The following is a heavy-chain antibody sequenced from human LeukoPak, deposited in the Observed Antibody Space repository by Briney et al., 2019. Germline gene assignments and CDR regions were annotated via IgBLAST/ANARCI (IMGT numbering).Heavy chain of an antibody. Sequence: ASVKVSCKASGYTFTGYYMHWVRQAPGQGLEWMGWINPNSGGTNYAQKFQGRVTMTRDTSISTAYMELSRLRSDDTAVYYCARDIIPTLYAFDIWGQGTMVTVSS. CDR1: GYTFTGYY. D-gene: IGHD2-2*01. V-gene: IGHV1-2*02. J-gene: IGHJ3*02. CDR3: ARDIIPTLYAFDI. CDR2: INPNSGGT.